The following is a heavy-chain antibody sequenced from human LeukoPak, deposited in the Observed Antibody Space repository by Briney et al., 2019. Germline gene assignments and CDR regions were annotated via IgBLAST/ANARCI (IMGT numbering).Heavy chain of an antibody. D-gene: IGHD4-23*01. V-gene: IGHV3-74*01. CDR1: GFTFSSYW. J-gene: IGHJ4*02. CDR2: IASDGSST. Sequence: GGSLRLSCAASGFTFSSYWMNWVRQAPGKGLVWVSRIASDGSSTTYADSVKGRFSISRDNAKNTLYLQMNSLRVEDTAVYYCARGRPHGNDYWGQGTLDTVSS. CDR3: ARGRPHGNDY.